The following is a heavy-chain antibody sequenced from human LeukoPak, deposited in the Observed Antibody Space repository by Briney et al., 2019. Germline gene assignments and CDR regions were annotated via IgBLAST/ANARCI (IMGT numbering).Heavy chain of an antibody. J-gene: IGHJ6*03. V-gene: IGHV4-61*08. D-gene: IGHD2-2*02. CDR1: GGSISSGGYY. CDR2: IYYSGST. Sequence: SETLSLTCTVSGGSISSGGYYWSWIRQHPGKGLEWIGYIYYSGSTNYNPSLKSRVTISVDTSKNQFSLKLSSVTAADTAVYYCAREPMAGYCSSTSCNTYYYMDVWGKGTTVTVSS. CDR3: AREPMAGYCSSTSCNTYYYMDV.